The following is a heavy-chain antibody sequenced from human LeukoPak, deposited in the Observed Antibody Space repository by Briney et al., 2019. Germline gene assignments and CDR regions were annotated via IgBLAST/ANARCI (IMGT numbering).Heavy chain of an antibody. CDR3: AKDRALAANDFDY. CDR1: GFTFSSHA. Sequence: GGSLRLSCEASGFTFSSHAMHWVRQAPGKGLEWVAIISYDGSKKYYADSVKGRFTTSRDNSKNTLYLQMNSLRAEDTAVYYCAKDRALAANDFDYWGQGTLVTVSS. D-gene: IGHD6-19*01. V-gene: IGHV3-30*18. CDR2: ISYDGSKK. J-gene: IGHJ4*02.